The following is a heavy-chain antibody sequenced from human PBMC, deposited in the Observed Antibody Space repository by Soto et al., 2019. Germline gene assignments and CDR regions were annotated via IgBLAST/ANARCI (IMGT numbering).Heavy chain of an antibody. J-gene: IGHJ5*02. CDR1: GYTLTELS. V-gene: IGHV1-24*01. CDR3: ATDPGYSSSWYDPPHNWFDP. CDR2: FDPEDGET. D-gene: IGHD6-13*01. Sequence: ASVKVSCKVSGYTLTELSMHWVRQAPGKGLEWMGGFDPEDGETIYAQKFQGRVTMTEDTSTDTAYMELSSLRSEDTAVYYCATDPGYSSSWYDPPHNWFDPWGQGTLVTVSS.